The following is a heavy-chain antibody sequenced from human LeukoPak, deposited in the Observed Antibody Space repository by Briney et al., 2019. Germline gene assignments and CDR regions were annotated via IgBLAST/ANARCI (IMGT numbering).Heavy chain of an antibody. J-gene: IGHJ4*02. CDR1: GFSSNY. CDR3: ARDSWDATGY. Sequence: GGSLRLSCAASGFSSNYMSWVSQAPGKGLEWVSVIYSGDSTYYADSVKGRFTISRDISKNTQYRPMNSLISQDKAVYHCARDSWDATGYWGQGTPVTVSP. V-gene: IGHV3-66*02. D-gene: IGHD1-14*01. CDR2: IYSGDST.